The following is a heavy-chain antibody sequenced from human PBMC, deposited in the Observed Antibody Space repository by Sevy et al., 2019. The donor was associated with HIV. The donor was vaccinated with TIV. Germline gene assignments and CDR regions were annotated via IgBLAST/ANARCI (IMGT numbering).Heavy chain of an antibody. CDR3: ARALYDIWIAYYEPTFDY. D-gene: IGHD3-3*01. J-gene: IGHJ4*02. CDR1: GGSISSGGYS. CDR2: IYHSGST. V-gene: IGHV4-30-2*01. Sequence: LRLSCAVSGGSISSGGYSWSWIRQPPGKGLEWIGYIYHSGSTYYNPSLKSRVTISVDRSKNQFSLKLSSVTAADTAVYYCARALYDIWIAYYEPTFDYWGEGTLVSVSS.